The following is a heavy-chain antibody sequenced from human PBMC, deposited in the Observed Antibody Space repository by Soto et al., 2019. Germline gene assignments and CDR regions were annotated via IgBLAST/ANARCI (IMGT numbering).Heavy chain of an antibody. CDR1: GFNFRSHR. CDR3: VRESPNLRPQAHFGH. J-gene: IGHJ4*02. CDR2: IDSASSYI. V-gene: IGHV3-21*01. Sequence: EVQVVESGGGLVKAGGSLRLSCVASGFNFRSHRMNWVRQAPGKGLEWLSSIDSASSYIFYADSLRGRFTISRDNAKNSLYLQMNSLRAEDTAVYYCVRESPNLRPQAHFGHWGQGTLVTVSS. D-gene: IGHD6-25*01.